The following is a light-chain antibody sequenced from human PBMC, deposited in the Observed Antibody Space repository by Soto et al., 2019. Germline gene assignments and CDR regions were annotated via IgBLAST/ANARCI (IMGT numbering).Light chain of an antibody. Sequence: QSALTQPPSASGSPGQSVTISCTETSSDVGGHNYVSWYQQHPGKAPKLMIYEVSNRPSGISNRFSGSKSGNTASLTISGLQAEDEADYYCNSYSSSSTRHVFGTGTKLTVL. V-gene: IGLV2-14*01. CDR1: SSDVGGHNY. J-gene: IGLJ1*01. CDR2: EVS. CDR3: NSYSSSSTRHV.